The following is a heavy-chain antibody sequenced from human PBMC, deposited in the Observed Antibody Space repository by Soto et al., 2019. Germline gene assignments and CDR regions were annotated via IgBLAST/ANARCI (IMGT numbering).Heavy chain of an antibody. D-gene: IGHD5-12*01. CDR1: GGSISSSNYH. CDR3: ARIPSGYDPNWFDS. Sequence: SETLSLTCSVSGGSISSSNYHWGWIRQPPGKGLEWIGNIYYSGSTYYNPSLKSRVAISVDTSKNQFSLKLSSVTAADTAVYYCARIPSGYDPNWFDSWGQGTLVTVSS. CDR2: IYYSGST. V-gene: IGHV4-39*01. J-gene: IGHJ5*01.